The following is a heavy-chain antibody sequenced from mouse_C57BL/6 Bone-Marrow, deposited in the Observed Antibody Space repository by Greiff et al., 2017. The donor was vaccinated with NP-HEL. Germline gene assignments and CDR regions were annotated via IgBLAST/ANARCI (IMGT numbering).Heavy chain of an antibody. V-gene: IGHV1-19*01. CDR3: ARRRLRDSKGWFAY. CDR2: INPYNGGT. Sequence: EVQLQQSGPVLVKPGASVKMSCKASGYTFTDYYMNWVKQSHGKSLEWIGVINPYNGGTSYNQKFKGKATLTVDKSSSTAYMELNSLTSEDSAVYYCARRRLRDSKGWFAYWGQGTLVTVSA. D-gene: IGHD2-12*01. J-gene: IGHJ3*01. CDR1: GYTFTDYY.